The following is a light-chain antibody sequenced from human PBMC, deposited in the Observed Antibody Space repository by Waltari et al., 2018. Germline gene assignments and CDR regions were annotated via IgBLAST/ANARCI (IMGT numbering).Light chain of an antibody. CDR2: HDR. Sequence: SYVVTQAPSVSVAPGQTATLACGGDHIRNKNVHWYQKRPGQAPVLVIYHDRDRPADIPKRFSGSNSGNMATLTISRVEAGDEADYYCHGWDRDSGHVFGGGTKLTVL. J-gene: IGLJ2*01. CDR3: HGWDRDSGHV. CDR1: HIRNKN. V-gene: IGLV3-21*02.